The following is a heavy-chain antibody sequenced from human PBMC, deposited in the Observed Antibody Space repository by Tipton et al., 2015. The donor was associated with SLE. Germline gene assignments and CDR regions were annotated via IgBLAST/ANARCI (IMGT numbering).Heavy chain of an antibody. V-gene: IGHV1-46*01. CDR2: IDPSGGIT. D-gene: IGHD3-3*01. CDR1: GYTFTRYY. CDR3: ARVSYDFWSDYPHFDY. J-gene: IGHJ4*02. Sequence: VQLVQSGAEVKKPGASVKVSCKASGYTFTRYYMHWVRQAPGHGLEWMGTIDPSGGITTYAQKFQGGVTMTSDTSTSTVYMELSGLRSEDTAVYYCARVSYDFWSDYPHFDYWGQGTLVTVFS.